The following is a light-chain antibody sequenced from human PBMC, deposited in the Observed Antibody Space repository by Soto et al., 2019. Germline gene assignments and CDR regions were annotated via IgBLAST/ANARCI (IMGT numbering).Light chain of an antibody. J-gene: IGKJ2*01. CDR1: QSVSSNY. CDR3: QQFSTSPIMYT. CDR2: GAS. Sequence: EIVLTQSPGTLSLSPGERATLSCRASQSVSSNYLAWYQQKPGQAPRLLIYGASTRATGIPERFSGSASGTDFSLTISRLEPEDFAVYDCQQFSTSPIMYTFAQGTKLEIK. V-gene: IGKV3-20*01.